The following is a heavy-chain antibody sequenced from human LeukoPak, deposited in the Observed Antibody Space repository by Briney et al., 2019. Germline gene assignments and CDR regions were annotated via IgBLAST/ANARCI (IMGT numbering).Heavy chain of an antibody. D-gene: IGHD3-3*01. CDR3: ARGQGFWSGYYRGYYYGMDV. V-gene: IGHV3-53*01. CDR1: GFTLSSNY. Sequence: GGFLRLSCAASGFTLSSNYMSWVRQAPGKGLEWVSVIYSGGSTYYADSVKGRFTISRDNSKNTLYLQMNSLRAEDTAVYYCARGQGFWSGYYRGYYYGMDVWGQGTTVTVSS. J-gene: IGHJ6*02. CDR2: IYSGGST.